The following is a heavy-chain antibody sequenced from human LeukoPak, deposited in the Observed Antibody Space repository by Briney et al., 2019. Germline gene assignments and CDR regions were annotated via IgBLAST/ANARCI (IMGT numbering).Heavy chain of an antibody. CDR2: IYTSGST. V-gene: IGHV4-4*07. CDR3: ARDFRGDPWSTKHCYYMDV. J-gene: IGHJ6*03. Sequence: SETLSLTCTVSGGSISSYYWSWIRQPAGKGLEWIGRIYTSGSTNYNPSLKSRVTMSVDTSKNQFSLKLSSVTAADTAVYYCARDFRGDPWSTKHCYYMDVWGKGTTVTVSS. D-gene: IGHD3-10*01. CDR1: GGSISSYY.